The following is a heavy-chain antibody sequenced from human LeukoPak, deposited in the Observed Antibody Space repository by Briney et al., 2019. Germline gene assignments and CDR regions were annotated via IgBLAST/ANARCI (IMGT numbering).Heavy chain of an antibody. D-gene: IGHD6-13*01. CDR1: GFSFSRYW. CDR3: ARTYSSSWYLYYYYYMDV. V-gene: IGHV3-7*01. J-gene: IGHJ6*03. Sequence: GGSLRLSCAASGFSFSRYWMSWVRQAPGKGLEWVANIKKDGSEKYYVDSVKGRFTISRDNAKNSLYLQMNSLRAEDTAVYYCARTYSSSWYLYYYYYMDVWGKGTTVTISS. CDR2: IKKDGSEK.